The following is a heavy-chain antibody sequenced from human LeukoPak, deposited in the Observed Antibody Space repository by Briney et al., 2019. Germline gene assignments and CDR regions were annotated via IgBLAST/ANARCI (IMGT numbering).Heavy chain of an antibody. V-gene: IGHV3-30*04. CDR1: GLTFSNSA. J-gene: IGHJ4*02. CDR2: MSFDGSHE. D-gene: IGHD2-15*01. CDR3: ARGGKCSDGKCYLIDY. Sequence: GGSLTLSCVASGLTFSNSAMHWVRQAPGKGLEWVAIMSFDGSHERYGDSVKGRFTLSRDNSKNTLYLQINSLRTEDTAVYYCARGGKCSDGKCYLIDYWGQGTLVTVSS.